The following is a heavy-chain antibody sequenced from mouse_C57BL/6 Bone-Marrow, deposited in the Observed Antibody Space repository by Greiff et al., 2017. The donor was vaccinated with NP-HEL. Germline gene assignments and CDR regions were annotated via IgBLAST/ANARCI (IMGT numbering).Heavy chain of an antibody. CDR1: GFSLTSYG. Sequence: QVQLQQSGPGLVQPSQCLSISCTVSGFSLTSYGVHWVRQSPGKGLEWLGVIWRGGSTAYNAAFISRLSISKDNFKSQVFFKMNSLQAYDTAVYYCARGELAWYFDVWGTGTTVTVSS. V-gene: IGHV2-2*01. CDR2: IWRGGST. D-gene: IGHD4-1*01. J-gene: IGHJ1*03. CDR3: ARGELAWYFDV.